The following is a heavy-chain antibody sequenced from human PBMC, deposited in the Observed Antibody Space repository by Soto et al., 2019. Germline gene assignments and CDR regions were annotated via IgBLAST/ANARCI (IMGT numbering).Heavy chain of an antibody. Sequence: QVQLVQSGAEVKKPGASVKVSCKASGYTFNSYGISWVRQAPGQGLEWMGWINPNNGNTKYAQKVQGRVTMTTDTATSTAYMELRSLRSDDTAVYYCARDPALGGPVEYWGQGTLVTVSS. D-gene: IGHD3-16*01. CDR2: INPNNGNT. CDR1: GYTFNSYG. J-gene: IGHJ4*02. V-gene: IGHV1-18*01. CDR3: ARDPALGGPVEY.